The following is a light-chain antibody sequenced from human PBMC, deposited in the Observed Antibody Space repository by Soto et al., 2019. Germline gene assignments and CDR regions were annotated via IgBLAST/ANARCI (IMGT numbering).Light chain of an antibody. CDR3: QQYNSYSWT. CDR1: QSISVW. CDR2: KAS. V-gene: IGKV1-5*03. Sequence: DIQMTQSPSTLSASVGYRFTITCRASQSISVWLAWYQQKAGKAPNLLIYKASRLESGVPSRFSGSGSGTEFTLTISSLQPDDFATYYCQQYNSYSWTFGQGTTVDIK. J-gene: IGKJ1*01.